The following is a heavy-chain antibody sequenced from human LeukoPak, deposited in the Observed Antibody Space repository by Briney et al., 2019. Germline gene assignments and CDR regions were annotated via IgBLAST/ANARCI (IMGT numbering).Heavy chain of an antibody. V-gene: IGHV4-39*01. CDR1: GYSINSSYY. CDR3: ARRGGSPI. D-gene: IGHD1-26*01. Sequence: SETLSLTCNVSGYSINSSYYWGWIRQPPGKGLEWIGSIYYSGSTYYNPSLKSRVTISVDTSKNQFSLKLSSVTAADTAVYYCARRGGSPIWGQGTMVTVSS. CDR2: IYYSGST. J-gene: IGHJ3*02.